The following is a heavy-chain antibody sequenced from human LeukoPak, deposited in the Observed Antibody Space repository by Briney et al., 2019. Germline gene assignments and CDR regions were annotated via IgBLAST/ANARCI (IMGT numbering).Heavy chain of an antibody. CDR2: IYPFDSET. CDR3: ARPLYYCSDCSPEYWYFDL. V-gene: IGHV5-51*01. CDR1: GYTFYNYW. D-gene: IGHD2-15*01. J-gene: IGHJ2*01. Sequence: AGESLKISCQGSGYTFYNYWIAWVRQIPGKGLEWMGIIYPFDSETTYSPSFQGQVTFSVDKSISTAYMQWNSLKASDTAIYYCARPLYYCSDCSPEYWYFDLWGRGTLVTVSS.